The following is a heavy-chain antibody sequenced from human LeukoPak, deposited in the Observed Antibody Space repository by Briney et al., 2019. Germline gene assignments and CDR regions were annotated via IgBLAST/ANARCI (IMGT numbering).Heavy chain of an antibody. CDR3: ARGLKSYYGMDV. V-gene: IGHV3-48*04. Sequence: GGSLRLSCAASGFTFSSYGMHWVRQAPGKGLEWVSYISSSGSTIYYADSVKGRFTISRDNAKNSLYLQMNSLRAEDTAVYYCARGLKSYYGMDVWGQGTTVTVSS. J-gene: IGHJ6*02. CDR2: ISSSGSTI. CDR1: GFTFSSYG.